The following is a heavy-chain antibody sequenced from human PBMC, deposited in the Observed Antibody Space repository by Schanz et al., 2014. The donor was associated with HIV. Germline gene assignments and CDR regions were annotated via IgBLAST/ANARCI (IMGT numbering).Heavy chain of an antibody. CDR1: GGSISGHY. CDR2: IFGSGGTT. Sequence: QVLLQESGPGLVKPSETLSLTCTVSGGSISGHYWSWFRQPAGKGLEWIGRIFGSGGTTNYNPSPRSRTTISGNTTKNKVSLKLTSVPAADTAVYWCTRDEYRDVWGQGAKVTVSS. D-gene: IGHD4-4*01. CDR3: TRDEYRDV. J-gene: IGHJ3*01. V-gene: IGHV4-4*07.